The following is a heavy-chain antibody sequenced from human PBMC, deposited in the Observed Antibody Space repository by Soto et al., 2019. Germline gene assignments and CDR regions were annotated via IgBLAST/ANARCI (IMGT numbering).Heavy chain of an antibody. CDR2: INTDGSNT. CDR3: AREFCSGGNCYTYYFDP. V-gene: IGHV3-74*01. D-gene: IGHD2-15*01. J-gene: IGHJ5*02. CDR1: GLTFNRYW. Sequence: GSLRLCCAASGLTFNRYWMHWVRHAPGKGLVWVSHINTDGSNTNYADSVKGRFTISRDNAKSTLFLQMNSLRDEDTTVYYCAREFCSGGNCYTYYFDPWGQGIPVTVSS.